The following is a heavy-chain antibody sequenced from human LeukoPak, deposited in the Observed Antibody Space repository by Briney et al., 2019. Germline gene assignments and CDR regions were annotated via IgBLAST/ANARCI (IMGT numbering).Heavy chain of an antibody. CDR1: GASISGYY. D-gene: IGHD5-24*01. J-gene: IGHJ5*02. CDR3: ARGGRWLQLRGWFDP. Sequence: SETLSLTCSVSGASISGYYWSWIRQSPGKGLEWIGYSFYPGSTNYRPSLKGRVTISVDTSKNQFSLKLSSVTAADTAVYYCARGGRWLQLRGWFDPWGQGTLVTVSS. V-gene: IGHV4-59*12. CDR2: SFYPGST.